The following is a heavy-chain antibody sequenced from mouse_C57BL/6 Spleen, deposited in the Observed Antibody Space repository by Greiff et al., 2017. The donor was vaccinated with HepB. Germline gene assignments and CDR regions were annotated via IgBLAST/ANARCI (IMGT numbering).Heavy chain of an antibody. V-gene: IGHV1-26*01. J-gene: IGHJ2*01. Sequence: VQLQQSGPELVKPGASVKISCKASGYTFTDYYMNWVKQSHGKSLEWIGDINPNNGGTSYNQKFKGKATLTVDKSSSTAYMELRSLTSEDSAVYYCARHWGYYFDYWGQGTTLTVSS. CDR3: ARHWGYYFDY. CDR1: GYTFTDYY. D-gene: IGHD4-1*01. CDR2: INPNNGGT.